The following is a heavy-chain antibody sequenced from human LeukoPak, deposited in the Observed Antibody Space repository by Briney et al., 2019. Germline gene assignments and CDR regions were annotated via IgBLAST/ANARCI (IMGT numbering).Heavy chain of an antibody. J-gene: IGHJ6*02. D-gene: IGHD3-3*01. CDR1: GFTFSSYA. Sequence: PGGSLRLSCAASGFTFSSYAMSWVRQAPGKGLEWVSAISGSGGSTYYADSVKGRFTISRDNAKNSLYLQMNSLRAEDTAVYYCARGLYDFWSGYPYYYYYGMDVWGQGTTVTVSS. CDR3: ARGLYDFWSGYPYYYYYGMDV. CDR2: ISGSGGST. V-gene: IGHV3-23*01.